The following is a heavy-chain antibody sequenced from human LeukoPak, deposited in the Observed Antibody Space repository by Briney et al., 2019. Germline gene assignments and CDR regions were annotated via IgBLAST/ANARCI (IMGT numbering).Heavy chain of an antibody. CDR1: GFSLSTSGVG. V-gene: IGHV2-5*02. Sequence: SGPTLVNPTQTLTLTCTFSGFSLSTSGVGVGWIRQPPGKALEWLALIYWDDDKRYSPSLKSRLTITKDTSKNQVVLTMTNMDPVDTATYYCAQKDERVRGISYFDYWGQGTLATVSS. D-gene: IGHD3-10*01. J-gene: IGHJ4*02. CDR2: IYWDDDK. CDR3: AQKDERVRGISYFDY.